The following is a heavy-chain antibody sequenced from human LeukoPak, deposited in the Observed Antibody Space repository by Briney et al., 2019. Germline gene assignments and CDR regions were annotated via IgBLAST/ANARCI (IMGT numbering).Heavy chain of an antibody. CDR3: AREGGYGSGFLAY. CDR1: GDSINSYY. Sequence: PSETLSLTCTVSGDSINSYYWSWIRQPPGKGLEWIGYIYYSGSTTYNPSLKSRVTISVDTSKNQFSLRLSSVTAADTAVYYCAREGGYGSGFLAYWGQGALVTVSS. V-gene: IGHV4-59*01. CDR2: IYYSGST. D-gene: IGHD3-10*01. J-gene: IGHJ4*02.